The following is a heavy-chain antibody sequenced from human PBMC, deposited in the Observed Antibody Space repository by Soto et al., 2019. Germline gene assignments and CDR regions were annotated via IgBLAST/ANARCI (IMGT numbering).Heavy chain of an antibody. Sequence: PGGSLRLSWAASGFTVSSNYMCWVRQAPGKGLEWGSVIYSGGSTYYADSVKGRFTISRDNSKNTLYLQMNSLRAEDTAVYYCARDCGGECYPYYYYGMDVWGQGTTVTVSS. D-gene: IGHD2-21*01. V-gene: IGHV3-66*01. CDR3: ARDCGGECYPYYYYGMDV. J-gene: IGHJ6*02. CDR2: IYSGGST. CDR1: GFTVSSNY.